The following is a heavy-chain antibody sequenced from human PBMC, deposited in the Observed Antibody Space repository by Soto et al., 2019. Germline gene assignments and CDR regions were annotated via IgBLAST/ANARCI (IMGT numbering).Heavy chain of an antibody. V-gene: IGHV4-59*08. J-gene: IGHJ4*02. Sequence: SETLSLTCTVSGGSISSYYWSWIRQPPGKGLEWIGYIYYSGRTNYNPSLKSRVTISVDTSKNQFSLKLSSVTAADTAVYYCARLYHDFWSGYYRFDYWGQGTLVTVSS. CDR3: ARLYHDFWSGYYRFDY. CDR2: IYYSGRT. D-gene: IGHD3-3*01. CDR1: GGSISSYY.